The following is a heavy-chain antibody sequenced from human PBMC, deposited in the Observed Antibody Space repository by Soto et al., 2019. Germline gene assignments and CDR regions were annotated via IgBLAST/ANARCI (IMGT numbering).Heavy chain of an antibody. V-gene: IGHV2-5*02. J-gene: IGHJ6*02. CDR2: IYWDYDE. Sequence: QITLKESGPTVVQPTQTLTLTCSFSGFSLSTSAEGVAWIRQPPGKALEWLALIYWDYDERYSPFLKSRLTIAKDTSKNQVVLTMTNMDPVDTATYFCAHKGGRGAAMDVWGQGATVTVSS. CDR3: AHKGGRGAAMDV. D-gene: IGHD2-15*01. CDR1: GFSLSTSAEG.